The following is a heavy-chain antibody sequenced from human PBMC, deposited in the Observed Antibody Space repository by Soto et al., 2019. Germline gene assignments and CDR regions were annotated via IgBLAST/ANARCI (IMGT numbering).Heavy chain of an antibody. CDR3: AMLLGYSYGRFFDY. J-gene: IGHJ4*02. V-gene: IGHV3-53*02. Sequence: EVQLVETGGGLIQPGGSLRLSCAASGFTVSSNYMSWVRQAPGKGLEWVSVIYSGGSTYYADSVKGRFTISRDNSKNTLYLQMNSLRAEDTAVYYCAMLLGYSYGRFFDYWGQGTLVTVSS. D-gene: IGHD5-18*01. CDR2: IYSGGST. CDR1: GFTVSSNY.